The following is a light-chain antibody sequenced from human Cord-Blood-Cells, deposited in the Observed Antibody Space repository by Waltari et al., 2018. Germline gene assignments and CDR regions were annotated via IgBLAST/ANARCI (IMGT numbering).Light chain of an antibody. CDR3: CSYAGSSTWV. V-gene: IGLV2-23*02. CDR1: RSAVGRYNL. Sequence: QSALTRPASVSGSPGQSITLSCTGTRSAVGRYNLVSWYQQHPGKAPKLMIYEVSKRPSGVSNRFSGSKSGNTASLTISGLQAEDEADYYCCSYAGSSTWVFGGGTKLTVL. CDR2: EVS. J-gene: IGLJ3*02.